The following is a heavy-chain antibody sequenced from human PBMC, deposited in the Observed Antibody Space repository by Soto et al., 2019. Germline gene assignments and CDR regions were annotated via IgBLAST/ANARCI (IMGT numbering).Heavy chain of an antibody. V-gene: IGHV3-11*06. D-gene: IGHD6-19*01. CDR1: GFSFRDSY. J-gene: IGHJ6*02. CDR2: ISGSSGYT. Sequence: QVQLVESGGGLVKPGGPLRLSCAASGFSFRDSYMSWVRQAPGKGLEWVAYISGSSGYTGYADSVKGRFTISRDNAKNSLYLQMTSLRVEDTAVYYCARDRGGYGPPDVWGQGTTVTVSS. CDR3: ARDRGGYGPPDV.